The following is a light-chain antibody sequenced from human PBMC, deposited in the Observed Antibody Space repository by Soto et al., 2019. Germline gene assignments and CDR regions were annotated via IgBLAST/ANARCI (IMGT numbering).Light chain of an antibody. CDR3: QQYNNWPPKT. V-gene: IGKV3-15*01. J-gene: IGKJ4*01. CDR1: QSVSSN. Sequence: EIVLTQSPATLAVSPGERVTLSCRASQSVSSNLAWYQQKPGQAPSLLIYGASTSATGIPARFSGSGSGTEFTLTISSLQSEDFAVYYCQQYNNWPPKTCGGGAKVEIK. CDR2: GAS.